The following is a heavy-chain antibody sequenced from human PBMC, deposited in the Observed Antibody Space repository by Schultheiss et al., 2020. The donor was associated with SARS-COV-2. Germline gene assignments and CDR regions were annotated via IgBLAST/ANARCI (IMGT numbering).Heavy chain of an antibody. CDR3: ARDQGAYYYYMDV. Sequence: SETLSLTCTVSGGSISSYYWTWIRQSPGKGLEWIGYIYYTGSTNYNPSLESRVSMSVDTSKNQFSLTLTSVTAADTAVYYCARDQGAYYYYMDVWGKGTTVTVSS. J-gene: IGHJ6*03. CDR2: IYYTGST. D-gene: IGHD3-16*01. CDR1: GGSISSYY. V-gene: IGHV4-59*01.